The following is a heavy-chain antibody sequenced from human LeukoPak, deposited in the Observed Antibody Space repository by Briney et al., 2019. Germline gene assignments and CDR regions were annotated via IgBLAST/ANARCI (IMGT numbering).Heavy chain of an antibody. Sequence: GGSLRLSCAASGFTSSAMHWVRQAPGKGLEWVAVISYDGNNKYYADSVKGRFTVSRDNSNNTLYLQMNSLRPEDMAVYYCAKISTSTNCCLEGSQHWGQGTLVTVSS. J-gene: IGHJ1*01. CDR1: GFTSSA. D-gene: IGHD2-2*01. CDR2: ISYDGNNK. CDR3: AKISTSTNCCLEGSQH. V-gene: IGHV3-30-3*02.